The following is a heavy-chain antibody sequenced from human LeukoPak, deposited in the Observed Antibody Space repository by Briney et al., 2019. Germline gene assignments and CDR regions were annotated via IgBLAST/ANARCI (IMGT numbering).Heavy chain of an antibody. J-gene: IGHJ1*01. V-gene: IGHV3-30*04. D-gene: IGHD3-10*01. CDR3: GRVRLRAVVPEFRQH. CDR2: ISYEGSSK. CDR1: GFTFCYYA. Sequence: GGALRLCCAASGFTFCYYAMPRVRQAPGRGVGWVEVISYEGSSKYYGDSVKGRFTISRDNYKITLYLQLNSRRAADTAVYYCGRVRLRAVVPEFRQHWGQGTLVTVSS.